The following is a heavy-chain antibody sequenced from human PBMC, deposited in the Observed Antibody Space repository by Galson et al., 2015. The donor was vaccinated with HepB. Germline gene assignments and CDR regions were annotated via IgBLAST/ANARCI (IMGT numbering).Heavy chain of an antibody. Sequence: SLRLSCAASGFTFSSYAIHWVRQAPGRGLEWVAIMSYDGSNKFYADSVKGRFTISRDNSKNTLYLQMNSLRTEDTAVYSCARGGAGAAAGPNAAFDYWGQGTLVTVSS. V-gene: IGHV3-30*04. D-gene: IGHD6-13*01. CDR2: MSYDGSNK. J-gene: IGHJ4*02. CDR1: GFTFSSYA. CDR3: ARGGAGAAAGPNAAFDY.